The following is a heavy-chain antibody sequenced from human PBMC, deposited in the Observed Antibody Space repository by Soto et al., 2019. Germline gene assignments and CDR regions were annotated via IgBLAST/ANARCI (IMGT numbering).Heavy chain of an antibody. CDR3: ARQGSQYGSGNYLH. CDR2: MNPNTGKT. CDR1: GYTITTYN. J-gene: IGHJ4*02. D-gene: IGHD3-10*01. Sequence: QVQLVQSGAEVKKPGASVKVSCKASGYTITTYNINWVRQAHGQGLEWMGWMNPNTGKTGSREKFEGRVSMTRDISVATAYMELSSLTSDDTGVYYCARQGSQYGSGNYLHWGQGTLVTVSS. V-gene: IGHV1-8*01.